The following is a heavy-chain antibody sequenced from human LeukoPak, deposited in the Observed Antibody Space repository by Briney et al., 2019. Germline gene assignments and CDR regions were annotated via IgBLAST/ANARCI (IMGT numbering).Heavy chain of an antibody. CDR2: IYYSGST. V-gene: IGHV4-39*07. CDR1: GGSISSSSYY. J-gene: IGHJ6*03. D-gene: IGHD3-10*01. Sequence: PSETLSLTCTVSGGSISSSSYYWGWIRQPPGKGLEWIGNIYYSGSTYSNPSLKSRVTISVDTSKNQFSLKLSSVTAADTAVYYCARGGGLWGSGSYYLHGRNYYYYYMDVWGKGTTVNISS. CDR3: ARGGGLWGSGSYYLHGRNYYYYYMDV.